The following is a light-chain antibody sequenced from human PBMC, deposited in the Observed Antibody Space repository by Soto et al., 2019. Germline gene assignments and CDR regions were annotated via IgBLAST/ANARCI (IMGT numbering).Light chain of an antibody. J-gene: IGKJ5*01. CDR1: QSVSSSY. V-gene: IGKV3-20*01. CDR2: GAS. CDR3: QHFRA. Sequence: EIVLTKSPGTLSLSPGERSTLSFMPSQSVSSSYVAWDQQKRGQAPRLLMYGASSRATGIPDRFSGSGSGTDVTLTISRLEPEDFVLYYCQHFRAFGQGTRLEIK.